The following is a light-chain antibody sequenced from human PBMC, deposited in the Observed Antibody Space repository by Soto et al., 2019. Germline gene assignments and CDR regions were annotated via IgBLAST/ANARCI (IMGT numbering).Light chain of an antibody. Sequence: EIVLTQSPATLSSFPGDGVTLSCRASQYINTRLAWYQHRPGQAPRLLIYGASNRATGIPDRFSGSGSGTDFTLTISRLEPEDFAVYYCQQYGSSGTFGQGTKVDIK. CDR2: GAS. CDR1: QYINTR. V-gene: IGKV3-20*01. CDR3: QQYGSSGT. J-gene: IGKJ1*01.